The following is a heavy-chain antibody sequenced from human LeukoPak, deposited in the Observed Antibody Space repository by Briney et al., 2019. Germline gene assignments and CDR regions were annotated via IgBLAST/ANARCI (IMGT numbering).Heavy chain of an antibody. V-gene: IGHV4-38-2*01. J-gene: IGHJ5*02. CDR2: FYHSGST. D-gene: IGHD4-11*01. Sequence: SETLSLTCAVSAYSIGSGYYWGWIRQPPGKGLEWIGSFYHSGSTYYNPSLKSRVTISVDTSKNQFSLKLSSVTAADTAVYYGARHDFYSNYPHNWFDPWGQGTLVTVSS. CDR1: AYSIGSGYY. CDR3: ARHDFYSNYPHNWFDP.